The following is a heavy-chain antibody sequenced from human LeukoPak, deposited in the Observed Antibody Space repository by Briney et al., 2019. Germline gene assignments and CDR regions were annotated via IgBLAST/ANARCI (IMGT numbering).Heavy chain of an antibody. CDR3: ARWEGVA. CDR1: GFTFSSYA. D-gene: IGHD1-26*01. V-gene: IGHV3-30*14. J-gene: IGHJ4*02. CDR2: IRYDGSNK. Sequence: GGSLRLSCAASGFTFSSYAMHWVRQAPGKGLEWVAFIRYDGSNKFYADSVKGRFTLSRDNSKNTLYLQMNSLRADDTAVYHCARWEGVAWGQGTLVTVSS.